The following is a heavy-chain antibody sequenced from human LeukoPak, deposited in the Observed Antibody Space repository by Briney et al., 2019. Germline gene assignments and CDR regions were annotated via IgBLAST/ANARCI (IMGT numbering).Heavy chain of an antibody. J-gene: IGHJ5*02. CDR2: ISWNSGSI. V-gene: IGHV3-9*03. CDR1: GFTFDDYA. D-gene: IGHD6-19*01. Sequence: GGSLRLSCAASGFTFDDYAMHWVRQAPGKGLEWVSGISWNSGSIGYADSVKGRFTISRDNAKNSLYLQMNSLRAEDMAVYYCVGPLFIGSGFHSWGQGTLVTVSS. CDR3: VGPLFIGSGFHS.